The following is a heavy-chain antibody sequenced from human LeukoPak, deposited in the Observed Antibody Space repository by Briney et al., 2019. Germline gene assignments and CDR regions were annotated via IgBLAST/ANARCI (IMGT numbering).Heavy chain of an antibody. CDR2: MKPNSGNT. CDR3: ARVVRYDFWSGQIEENWFDP. V-gene: IGHV1-8*01. D-gene: IGHD3-3*01. CDR1: GYTFTSYD. Sequence: GASVKVSCKASGYTFTSYDINWVRQATGQGLEWMGWMKPNSGNTGYAQKFQGRVTMTRNTSISTAYMELSSLRSEDTAVYYCARVVRYDFWSGQIEENWFDPWGQGTLVTVSS. J-gene: IGHJ5*02.